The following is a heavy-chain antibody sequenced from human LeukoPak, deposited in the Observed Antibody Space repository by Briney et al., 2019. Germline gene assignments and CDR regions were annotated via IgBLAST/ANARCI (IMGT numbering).Heavy chain of an antibody. V-gene: IGHV3-7*01. J-gene: IGHJ6*03. CDR2: IKQDGSEK. CDR1: GFTFSSYW. Sequence: GGSLRLSCAASGFTFSSYWMSWVRQAPGKGLEWVANIKQDGSEKYYVDSVKGRFTISRDNAKNSLYLQMNSLRAEDTAVYYCARDHRGYSYGSEQYHYYYMDVWGKGTTVTVSS. CDR3: ARDHRGYSYGSEQYHYYYMDV. D-gene: IGHD5-18*01.